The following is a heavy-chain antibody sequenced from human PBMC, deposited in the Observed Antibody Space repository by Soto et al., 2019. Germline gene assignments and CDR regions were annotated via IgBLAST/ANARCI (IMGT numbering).Heavy chain of an antibody. CDR2: ISGNGAET. CDR1: GFTFSSYA. CDR3: AKGQKEPYTPNDF. Sequence: HPGGSLRLSCAASGFTFSSYAMSWVRQAPGKGLEWVSAISGNGAETSYADSVRGRFTISRDNSKDTLFLHMNSLRADDTAVYYCAKGQKEPYTPNDFWGQGTLVTVSS. D-gene: IGHD3-16*01. V-gene: IGHV3-23*01. J-gene: IGHJ4*02.